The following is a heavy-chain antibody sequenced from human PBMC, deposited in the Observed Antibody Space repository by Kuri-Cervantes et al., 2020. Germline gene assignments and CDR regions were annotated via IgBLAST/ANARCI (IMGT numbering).Heavy chain of an antibody. J-gene: IGHJ4*02. D-gene: IGHD3-16*01. CDR3: AKGLDTYYYSYYDY. V-gene: IGHV3-9*01. CDR2: ISWNSENI. CDR1: GFTFSSYA. Sequence: GGSLRLSCAASGFTFSSYAMSWVRQAPGKGLEWVSCISWNSENIAYADFVKGRFTISRDNAKNSLYLQMNSLRAEDTAFYYCAKGLDTYYYSYYDYWGQGTLVTVSS.